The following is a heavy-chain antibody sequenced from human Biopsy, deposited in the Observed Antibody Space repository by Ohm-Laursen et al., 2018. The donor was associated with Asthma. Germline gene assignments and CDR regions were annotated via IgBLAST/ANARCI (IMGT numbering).Heavy chain of an antibody. J-gene: IGHJ4*02. V-gene: IGHV3-30*03. D-gene: IGHD6-19*01. CDR3: SREEPTSGWYQGSILR. Sequence: SLRLSCTASGFTFSSFGMHWVRQAPGKGLEWVACISYDGSNKYYADSVKGRSTISRDNSKNTLYLQMNSLRAEGTAAYYCSREEPTSGWYQGSILRWGQGTLVTVSS. CDR2: ISYDGSNK. CDR1: GFTFSSFG.